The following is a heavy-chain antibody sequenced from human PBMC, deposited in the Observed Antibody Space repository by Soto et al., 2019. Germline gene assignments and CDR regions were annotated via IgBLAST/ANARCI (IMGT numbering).Heavy chain of an antibody. V-gene: IGHV3-30-3*01. CDR2: ISSDGSST. Sequence: QVQLVESGGGVVQPGKSLRLSCVASGFTFSGYAMHWIRQAPGKAQEWVALISSDGSSTLYADSVRGRSTISRDNSRDSLYLQLNSLRPNDPAFFSCARGAYRFLDSWGQGTLVT. D-gene: IGHD1-26*01. CDR3: ARGAYRFLDS. J-gene: IGHJ4*02. CDR1: GFTFSGYA.